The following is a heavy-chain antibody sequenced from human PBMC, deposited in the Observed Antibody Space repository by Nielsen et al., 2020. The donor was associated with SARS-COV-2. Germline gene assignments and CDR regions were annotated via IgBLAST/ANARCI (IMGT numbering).Heavy chain of an antibody. V-gene: IGHV3-23*01. CDR3: ARDGEVGATTGVDY. CDR2: MTGSGGTT. D-gene: IGHD1-26*01. Sequence: GESLKISCAASEFTFSSYAMTWVRQAPGKGLEWVSTMTGSGGTTYYADSVKGRFTISRDNSKSTLSLQMNSLRAEDTAVYYCARDGEVGATTGVDYWGQGTLVTVSS. J-gene: IGHJ4*02. CDR1: EFTFSSYA.